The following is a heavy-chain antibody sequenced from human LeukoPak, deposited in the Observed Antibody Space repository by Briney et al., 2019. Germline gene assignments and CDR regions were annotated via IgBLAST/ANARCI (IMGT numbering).Heavy chain of an antibody. J-gene: IGHJ4*02. CDR1: GFTFSSYS. CDR3: ARDRNYYDSSGYSTEDY. V-gene: IGHV3-21*01. D-gene: IGHD3-22*01. CDR2: ISSSSSYI. Sequence: PGGSLRLSCAASGFTFSSYSMNWVRQAPGKGLEWVSSISSSSSYIYYADSVKGRFTISRDNAKNSLYLQMNSLRAEDTAVYYCARDRNYYDSSGYSTEDYWGQGTLVTVSS.